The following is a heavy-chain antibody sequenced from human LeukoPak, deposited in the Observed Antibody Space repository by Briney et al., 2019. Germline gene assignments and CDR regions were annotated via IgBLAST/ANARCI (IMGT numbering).Heavy chain of an antibody. CDR3: ARDQKSTLSSGYALDY. Sequence: PGGSLRLSCAASGFTFSSYSMNWVRQAPGKGLEWVSSISSSSSYIYYADSVKGRFTISRDNAKNSLYLQMNSLRAEDTAVYYCARDQKSTLSSGYALDYWGQGTLVTVSS. CDR1: GFTFSSYS. V-gene: IGHV3-21*01. D-gene: IGHD3-22*01. CDR2: ISSSSSYI. J-gene: IGHJ4*02.